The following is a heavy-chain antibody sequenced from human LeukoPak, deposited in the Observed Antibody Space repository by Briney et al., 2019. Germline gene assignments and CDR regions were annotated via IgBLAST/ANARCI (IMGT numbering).Heavy chain of an antibody. CDR3: ASAAVGGSGWYFYYGMDV. CDR2: IYYSGST. D-gene: IGHD6-19*01. CDR1: GGSISSYY. V-gene: IGHV4-59*08. Sequence: PSETLSLTCTVSGGSISSYYWSWIRQPPGKGLEWIGYIYYSGSTNYNPSLKSRVTISVDTSKNQFSLKLSSVTAADTAVYYCASAAVGGSGWYFYYGMDVWGQGTTVTVSS. J-gene: IGHJ6*02.